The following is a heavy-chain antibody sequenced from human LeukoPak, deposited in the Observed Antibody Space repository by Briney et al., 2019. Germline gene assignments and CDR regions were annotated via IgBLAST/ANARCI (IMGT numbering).Heavy chain of an antibody. Sequence: EASVKVSCKASGYTFTSYGISWVRQAPGQGLEWMGWISAYNGNTNYAQKLQGRVTMTTDTSTSTAYMELRSLRSDDTAVYYCARDRPHRELIAVAGIRPYCDYWGQGTLVTVSS. CDR3: ARDRPHRELIAVAGIRPYCDY. CDR1: GYTFTSYG. CDR2: ISAYNGNT. D-gene: IGHD6-19*01. J-gene: IGHJ4*02. V-gene: IGHV1-18*01.